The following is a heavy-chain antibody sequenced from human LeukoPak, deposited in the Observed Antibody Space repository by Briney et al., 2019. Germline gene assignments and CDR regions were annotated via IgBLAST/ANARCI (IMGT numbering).Heavy chain of an antibody. Sequence: GGSLRLSCAASRFTFSSSDMSWVRQAPGKGLEWVSTISDSGGNTFYADSVKGRFTISRDNSKNTLYLQMNSLRAEDTAVCYCPKLGYCSSTNCYYYYYYGMDVWGQGTTVTVSS. CDR3: PKLGYCSSTNCYYYYYYGMDV. V-gene: IGHV3-23*01. J-gene: IGHJ6*02. CDR1: RFTFSSSD. D-gene: IGHD2-2*01. CDR2: ISDSGGNT.